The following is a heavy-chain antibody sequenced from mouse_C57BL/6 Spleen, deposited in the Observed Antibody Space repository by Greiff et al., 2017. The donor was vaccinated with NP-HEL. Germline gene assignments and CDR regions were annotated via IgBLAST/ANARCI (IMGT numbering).Heavy chain of an antibody. CDR2: IDPEDGDT. V-gene: IGHV14-1*01. CDR1: GFNIKDYY. Sequence: EVKLMESGAELVRPGASVKLSCTASGFNIKDYYMHWVKQRPEQGLEWIGRIDPEDGDTEYAPKFQGKATMTADTSSNTAYLQLSSLTSEDTAVYYCTTGGVTTSYYFDYWGQGTTLTVSS. J-gene: IGHJ2*01. CDR3: TTGGVTTSYYFDY. D-gene: IGHD2-2*01.